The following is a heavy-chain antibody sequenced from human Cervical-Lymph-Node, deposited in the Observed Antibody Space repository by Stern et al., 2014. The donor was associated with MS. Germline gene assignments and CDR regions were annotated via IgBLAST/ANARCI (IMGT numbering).Heavy chain of an antibody. CDR1: GYTFTDYY. CDR3: TRDLVGTDAFDV. Sequence: VQLLESGAALKKPGTSVKVSCQTSGYTFTDYYIHWVRQAPGQGLEWMGRINPDSGGVTYAQNFQGRVTMTRDTSRNTAYMELSSLRSDDTAMFYCTRDLVGTDAFDVWGQGTMVIVSS. D-gene: IGHD1-14*01. J-gene: IGHJ3*01. V-gene: IGHV1-2*06. CDR2: INPDSGGV.